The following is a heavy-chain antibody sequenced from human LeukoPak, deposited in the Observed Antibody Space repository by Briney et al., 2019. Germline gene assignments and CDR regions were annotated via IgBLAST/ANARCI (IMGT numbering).Heavy chain of an antibody. J-gene: IGHJ6*02. D-gene: IGHD5-18*01. V-gene: IGHV1-18*01. CDR1: GYTFTSYG. CDR3: AKMDARTTAMRGMDV. Sequence: ASVKVSCKASGYTFTSYGISWVRQAPGQGLEWMGWISAYNGNTNYAQKLQGRVTMTTDTSTSTAYMELRSLRSDDTAVYYCAKMDARTTAMRGMDVWGQGTTVTVSS. CDR2: ISAYNGNT.